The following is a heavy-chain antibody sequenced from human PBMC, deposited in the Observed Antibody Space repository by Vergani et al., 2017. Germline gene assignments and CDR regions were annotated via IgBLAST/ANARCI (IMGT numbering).Heavy chain of an antibody. CDR1: GYTFRNKD. D-gene: IGHD3-9*01. Sequence: QIQLVQSGAEVKKPGAALNVSCKASGYTFRNKDISWLRQAPGQGLEWMGSIIPDTGKTNNAQKFQDRVIMTTDTSTSKAYLSLGTLTSEDTAVYFCARNFLGRYIDVVPTAPFCLFDLWGRGTLVTVSS. J-gene: IGHJ2*01. CDR3: ARNFLGRYIDVVPTAPFCLFDL. V-gene: IGHV1-18*01. CDR2: IIPDTGKT.